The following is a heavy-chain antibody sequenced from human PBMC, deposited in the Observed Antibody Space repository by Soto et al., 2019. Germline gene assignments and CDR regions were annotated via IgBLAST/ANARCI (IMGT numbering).Heavy chain of an antibody. V-gene: IGHV1-69*01. CDR2: ISPMFGKA. Sequence: QVQLVQSGAEVKRPGSSVKVSCKASGGTFNIYAINWVRQAPGQGLEWMGDISPMFGKANYAQKFQGRVKLPADDSTATAYLELSSLRSEDTALYYCAREVEVHTPVFGFWGQGSLVTVSS. CDR3: AREVEVHTPVFGF. D-gene: IGHD2-2*01. J-gene: IGHJ4*02. CDR1: GGTFNIYA.